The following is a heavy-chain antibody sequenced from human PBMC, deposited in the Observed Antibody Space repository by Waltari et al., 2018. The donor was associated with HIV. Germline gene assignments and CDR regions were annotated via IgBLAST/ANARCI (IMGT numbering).Heavy chain of an antibody. D-gene: IGHD3-3*01. V-gene: IGHV4-39*07. J-gene: IGHJ6*02. CDR3: ARDQRGDYNFWSLPNHNYGMDV. Sequence: LRREEWGPGLMNPPETLSVTRSAAVSPPISSESERGWLRLSTGKRLEWLGNVFYKGDTNYKPSLKSRLAITVDTSTNQFFLTLYSVTAADTATYYCARDQRGDYNFWSLPNHNYGMDVWGQGITVTVSS. CDR2: VFYKGDT. CDR1: VSPPISSESE.